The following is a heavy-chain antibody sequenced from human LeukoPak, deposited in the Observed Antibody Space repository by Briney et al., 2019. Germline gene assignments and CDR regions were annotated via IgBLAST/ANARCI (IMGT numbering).Heavy chain of an antibody. V-gene: IGHV1-18*01. D-gene: IGHD3-3*01. Sequence: ASVKVSCKASGYTFTSYGISWVRQAPGQGLEWMGWISAYNGNTNYAQKLQGRVTMTTDTSTSTAYMELRSLRSDDTAVYYCARDRATYYDFWSGYVYWGQGTLVTVSS. CDR1: GYTFTSYG. CDR2: ISAYNGNT. CDR3: ARDRATYYDFWSGYVY. J-gene: IGHJ4*02.